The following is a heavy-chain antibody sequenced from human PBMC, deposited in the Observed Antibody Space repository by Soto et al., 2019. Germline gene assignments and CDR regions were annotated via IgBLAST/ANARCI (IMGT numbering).Heavy chain of an antibody. CDR2: ISGSGGST. Sequence: GGSLRLSCAASGFTFSSCAMSWVRPAPGKGLEWVSAISGSGGSTYYADSVKGRLTISRDNSKNSLYLQMNSLRAEDTDVYYCAKDRVRGYSYGFAAFDIWGQGTMVTVSS. CDR1: GFTFSSCA. J-gene: IGHJ3*02. CDR3: AKDRVRGYSYGFAAFDI. D-gene: IGHD5-18*01. V-gene: IGHV3-23*01.